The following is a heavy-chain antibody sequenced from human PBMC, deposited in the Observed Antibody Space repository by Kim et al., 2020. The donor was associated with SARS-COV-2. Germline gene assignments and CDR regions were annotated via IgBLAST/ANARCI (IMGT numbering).Heavy chain of an antibody. V-gene: IGHV4-4*02. J-gene: IGHJ6*02. CDR2: IYHSGST. Sequence: SETLSLTCAVSGGSISSSNWWSWVRQPPGKGLEWIGEIYHSGSTNYNPSLKSRVTISVDKSKNQFSLKLSSVTAADTAVYYCARGHRELLPPNYYYYGMDVWGQGTTVTVSS. CDR3: ARGHRELLPPNYYYYGMDV. CDR1: GGSISSSNW. D-gene: IGHD3-10*01.